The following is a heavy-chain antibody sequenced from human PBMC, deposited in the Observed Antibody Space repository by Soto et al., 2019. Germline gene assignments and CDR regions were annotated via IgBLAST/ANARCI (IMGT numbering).Heavy chain of an antibody. V-gene: IGHV4-4*07. CDR3: SREEVTPYYYYGMDV. J-gene: IGHJ6*02. CDR2: IYTSGST. CDR1: GGSISSYY. Sequence: SETLSLTCTVSGGSISSYYWSWIRQPAGKGLEWIGRIYTSGSTNYNPSLKSRVTMSVDTSKNQFSLKLSSVTAADTAVYYCSREEVTPYYYYGMDVWGQGTTVTVSS. D-gene: IGHD4-4*01.